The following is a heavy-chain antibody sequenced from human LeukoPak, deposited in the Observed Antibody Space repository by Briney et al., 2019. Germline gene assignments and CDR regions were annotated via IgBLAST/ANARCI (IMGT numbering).Heavy chain of an antibody. CDR3: AKSQAITIFGVVTAYAFDI. V-gene: IGHV3-23*01. J-gene: IGHJ3*02. CDR1: GFTFSDYY. Sequence: QAGGSLRLSCAASGFTFSDYYMSWIRQAPGKGLEWVSAISGSGGSTYYADSVKGRFTISRDNSKNTLYLQMNSLRAEDTAVYYCAKSQAITIFGVVTAYAFDIWGQGTMVTVSS. D-gene: IGHD3-3*01. CDR2: ISGSGGST.